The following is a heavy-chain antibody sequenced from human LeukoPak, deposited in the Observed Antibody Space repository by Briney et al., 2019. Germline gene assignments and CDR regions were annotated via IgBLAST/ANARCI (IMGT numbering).Heavy chain of an antibody. CDR3: ARVLGTIFGVVPYYGMDV. CDR1: GGSISSYY. CDR2: IYYSGST. J-gene: IGHJ6*02. D-gene: IGHD3-3*01. V-gene: IGHV4-59*12. Sequence: SETLSLTCTVSGGSISSYYWSWIRQPPGKGLEWIGYIYYSGSTNYNPSLKSRVTISVDTSKNQFSLKLSSVTAADTAVYYCARVLGTIFGVVPYYGMDVWGQGTTVTVSS.